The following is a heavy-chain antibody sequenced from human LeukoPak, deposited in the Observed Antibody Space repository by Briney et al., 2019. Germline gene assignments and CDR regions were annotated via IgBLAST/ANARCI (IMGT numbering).Heavy chain of an antibody. CDR1: GFTFSSYD. J-gene: IGHJ2*01. V-gene: IGHV3-13*01. Sequence: GGSLRLSCAASGFTFSSYDMHWVRQATGKGLEWVSGIGTAGEIYYPGSVKGRFTISRENAKISLYLQMNSLRAGDTAVYYCARAAYSSTWYSRYFDLWGRGTLVTVSS. D-gene: IGHD6-13*01. CDR2: IGTAGEI. CDR3: ARAAYSSTWYSRYFDL.